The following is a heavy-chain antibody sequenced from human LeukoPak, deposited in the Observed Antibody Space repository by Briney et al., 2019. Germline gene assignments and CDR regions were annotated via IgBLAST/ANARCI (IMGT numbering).Heavy chain of an antibody. Sequence: ASVKVSCKASGYTFTGYYMHWVRQAPGQGLEWMGWINPNSGGINYAQKFQGRVTMTRDTSISTAYMELSRLRSDDTAVYYCASWDHRDYQDSSFDYWGQGTLVTVSS. D-gene: IGHD3-16*01. CDR3: ASWDHRDYQDSSFDY. V-gene: IGHV1-2*02. CDR2: INPNSGGI. J-gene: IGHJ4*02. CDR1: GYTFTGYY.